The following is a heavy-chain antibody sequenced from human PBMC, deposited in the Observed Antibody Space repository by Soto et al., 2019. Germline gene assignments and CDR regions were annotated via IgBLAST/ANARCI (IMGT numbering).Heavy chain of an antibody. Sequence: ASVKVSCKASGYTFTSYGISWVRQAPGQGHEWMGWISVYNGDTNYAQKVQGRVTMTTDTSTSTVYMELRSLTSDDTAVYYCARGWRYISNWFGIDAFDIWGQGTTVTVAS. CDR3: ARGWRYISNWFGIDAFDI. V-gene: IGHV1-18*01. J-gene: IGHJ3*02. D-gene: IGHD6-13*01. CDR1: GYTFTSYG. CDR2: ISVYNGDT.